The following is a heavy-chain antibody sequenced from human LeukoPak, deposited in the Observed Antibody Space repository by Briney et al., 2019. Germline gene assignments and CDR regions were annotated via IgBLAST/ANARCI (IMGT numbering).Heavy chain of an antibody. Sequence: SVKVSCKASGGTFSSYAISWVRQAPGQGLEWMGGIIPIFGTANYAQKFQGRVTITTDEYTSTAYMELSSLRSEDTAVYYCARARDFWSGYTENWFDPWGQGTLVTVSS. D-gene: IGHD3-3*01. CDR3: ARARDFWSGYTENWFDP. J-gene: IGHJ5*02. V-gene: IGHV1-69*05. CDR1: GGTFSSYA. CDR2: IIPIFGTA.